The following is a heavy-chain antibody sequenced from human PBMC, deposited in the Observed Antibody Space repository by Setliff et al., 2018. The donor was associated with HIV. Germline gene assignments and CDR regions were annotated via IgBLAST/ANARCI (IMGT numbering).Heavy chain of an antibody. V-gene: IGHV3-11*04. CDR1: GFRVTDTY. D-gene: IGHD2-15*01. CDR2: ISSGSNI. CDR3: AKCGGVTCYSASWYFDY. Sequence: LRLSCEASGFRVTDTYMAWVRQAPGKGLEWVSTISSGSNIYYADSVKGRFTISRDNAENLLYLQMNSLRAEDTAVYYCAKCGGVTCYSASWYFDYWGQGTLVTVSS. J-gene: IGHJ4*02.